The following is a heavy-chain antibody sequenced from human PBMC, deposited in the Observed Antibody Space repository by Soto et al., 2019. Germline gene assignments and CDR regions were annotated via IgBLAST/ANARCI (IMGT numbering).Heavy chain of an antibody. V-gene: IGHV5-51*01. J-gene: IGHJ6*02. D-gene: IGHD2-21*02. CDR2: IYPGDSDT. CDR3: ARQAVTVAPYYYNGMDV. CDR1: GYNFSRYW. Sequence: GESLKISCKGSGYNFSRYWIGWVRQMPGKGLEWMGTIYPGDSDTRYSPSFQGQVTFSADKSISTAYLQWSSLKASDSAPYYCARQAVTVAPYYYNGMDVGGQGTTVTVPS.